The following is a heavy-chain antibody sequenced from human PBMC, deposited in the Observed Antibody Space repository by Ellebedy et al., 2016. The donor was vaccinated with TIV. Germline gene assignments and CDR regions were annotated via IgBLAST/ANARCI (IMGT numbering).Heavy chain of an antibody. CDR3: SAGTGKSDFDH. CDR1: GFGFTNMW. J-gene: IGHJ4*02. V-gene: IGHV3-15*01. Sequence: GGSLRLSCAASGFGFTNMWMNWVRQAPGKGPEWVGRIKSIADGGTPNYAAPVKGRFVISRDDSKNTVYLQMTSLKTDDTAVYYCSAGTGKSDFDHWGQGTLVTVSS. D-gene: IGHD7-27*01. CDR2: IKSIADGGTP.